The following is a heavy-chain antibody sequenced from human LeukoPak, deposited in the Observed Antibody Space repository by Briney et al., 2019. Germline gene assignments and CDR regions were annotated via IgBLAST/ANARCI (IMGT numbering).Heavy chain of an antibody. Sequence: GGSLRLSCAASGFTFSSYWMSWVRQAPGKGLKWVANIKQDGNEKYYVDSVKSRFTFSRDNAKNSLYLQMNSLRAEDTAVYYCARYSGRGFDYWGQGTLVTVSS. CDR2: IKQDGNEK. D-gene: IGHD1-26*01. CDR3: ARYSGRGFDY. J-gene: IGHJ4*02. V-gene: IGHV3-7*04. CDR1: GFTFSSYW.